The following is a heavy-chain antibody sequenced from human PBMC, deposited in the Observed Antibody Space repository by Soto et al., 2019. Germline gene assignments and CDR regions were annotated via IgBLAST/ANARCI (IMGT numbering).Heavy chain of an antibody. V-gene: IGHV1-46*01. CDR1: GYTFTSFY. Sequence: ASVKVSCKASGYTFTSFYMHWVRQAPGQGLEWLGTINPSGNSTSYAQKIQGRVTMTKDTSTGTVYMELSSLRSEDTAVYYCASGIVAHFDYWGQGALVTVSS. J-gene: IGHJ4*02. CDR2: INPSGNST. CDR3: ASGIVAHFDY. D-gene: IGHD1-26*01.